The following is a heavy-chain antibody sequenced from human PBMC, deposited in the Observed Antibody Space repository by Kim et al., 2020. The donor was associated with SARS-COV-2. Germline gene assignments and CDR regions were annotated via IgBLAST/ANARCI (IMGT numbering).Heavy chain of an antibody. Sequence: GGSLRLSCAASGFTFDDYAMHWVRQAPGKGLEWVSGISWNSGSIGYADSVKGRFTISRDNAKNSLYLQMNSLRAEDTALYYCAKFSGGYYDSSGNDAFDIWGQGTMVTVSS. CDR1: GFTFDDYA. CDR2: ISWNSGSI. V-gene: IGHV3-9*01. CDR3: AKFSGGYYDSSGNDAFDI. J-gene: IGHJ3*02. D-gene: IGHD3-22*01.